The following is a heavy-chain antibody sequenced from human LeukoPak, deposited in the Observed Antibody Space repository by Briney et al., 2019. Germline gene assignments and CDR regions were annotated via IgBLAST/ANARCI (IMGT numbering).Heavy chain of an antibody. CDR2: ISSSSSYI. V-gene: IGHV3-21*01. Sequence: GGSLRLSCAASGFTFSNYAMNWVRQAPGKGLEWVSSISSSSSYIYYADSVKGRFTISRDNAKNSLYLQMSSLRAEDTAVYYCAGLWFGYRPPFDYWGQGTLVTVSS. D-gene: IGHD3-10*01. CDR1: GFTFSNYA. J-gene: IGHJ4*02. CDR3: AGLWFGYRPPFDY.